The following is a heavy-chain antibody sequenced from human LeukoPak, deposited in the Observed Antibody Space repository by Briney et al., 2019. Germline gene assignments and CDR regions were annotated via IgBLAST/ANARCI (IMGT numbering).Heavy chain of an antibody. CDR3: AKGSNSGSYWSFSYI. V-gene: IGHV3-30*18. D-gene: IGHD1-26*01. J-gene: IGHJ3*02. CDR1: GFTFSSYG. CDR2: LSYDGSNK. Sequence: PGGSLRLSCAASGFTFSSYGMHWVRQARGRGREGVAVLSYDGSNKYYADSVKGRFTISRDNSKNTLYLQMNSLRAEDTAVYYCAKGSNSGSYWSFSYIWGQGTMVTVSS.